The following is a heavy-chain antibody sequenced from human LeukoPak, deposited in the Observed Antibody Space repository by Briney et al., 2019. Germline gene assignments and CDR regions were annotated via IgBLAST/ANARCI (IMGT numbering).Heavy chain of an antibody. CDR2: IYYIGNT. V-gene: IGHV4-39*07. CDR3: ARVQPMLTSRPHFDY. Sequence: SETLSLTCTVSGASISSSRDYWGWIRQPPGKGLEWIGSIYYIGNTYYNPSLKSRVTISLDKSKNQFSLKVNSVTAADTAVYYCARVQPMLTSRPHFDYWGQGTLVTVSS. CDR1: GASISSSRDY. D-gene: IGHD2-2*01. J-gene: IGHJ4*02.